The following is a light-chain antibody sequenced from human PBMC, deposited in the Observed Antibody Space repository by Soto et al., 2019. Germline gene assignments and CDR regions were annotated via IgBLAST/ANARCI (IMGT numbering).Light chain of an antibody. CDR2: EVS. CDR1: RDDVGGYNY. CDR3: SAYTNICTLV. V-gene: IGLV2-14*01. Sequence: QSALTQPASVSGSPGQSITISCTGTRDDVGGYNYVSWYQQYPGKAPKLMIYEVSYRPSGVSNRFSGSRSGHTASLSISGLQAEDEADYYCSAYTNICTLVFGGGTKLTVL. J-gene: IGLJ3*02.